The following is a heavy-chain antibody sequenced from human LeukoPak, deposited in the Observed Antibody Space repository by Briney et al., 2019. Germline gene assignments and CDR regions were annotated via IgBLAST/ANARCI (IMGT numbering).Heavy chain of an antibody. J-gene: IGHJ6*02. Sequence: GGSLRLSCAASGFTFSSYWMSWVRQAPGKGLEWVANIKQDGSEKYYVDSVKGRFTISRDNAKNSLYLQMNSLRAEDTAVYYCARDVVVVVAATSYYYGMDVWGQRTTVTVSS. CDR1: GFTFSSYW. D-gene: IGHD2-15*01. CDR2: IKQDGSEK. V-gene: IGHV3-7*01. CDR3: ARDVVVVVAATSYYYGMDV.